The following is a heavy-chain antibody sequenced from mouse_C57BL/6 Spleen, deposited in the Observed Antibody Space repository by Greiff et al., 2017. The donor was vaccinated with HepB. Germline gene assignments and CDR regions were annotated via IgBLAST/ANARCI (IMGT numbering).Heavy chain of an antibody. V-gene: IGHV1-55*01. CDR3: ARIGGYYGNYEFAY. Sequence: QVQLKQPGAELVKPGASVKMSCKASGYTFTSYWITWVKQRPGQGLEWIGDIYPGSGSTNYNEKFKSKATLTVDTSSSTAYMQLSSLTSEDSAVYYCARIGGYYGNYEFAYWGQGTLVTVSA. CDR1: GYTFTSYW. J-gene: IGHJ3*01. CDR2: IYPGSGST. D-gene: IGHD2-1*01.